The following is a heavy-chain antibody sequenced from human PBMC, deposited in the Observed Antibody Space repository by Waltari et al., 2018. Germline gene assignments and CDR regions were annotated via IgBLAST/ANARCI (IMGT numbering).Heavy chain of an antibody. CDR2: IYYSGST. J-gene: IGHJ4*02. CDR1: GGSISSYY. D-gene: IGHD2-15*01. CDR3: ARDRYCSGGSCSTGPYYFDY. Sequence: QVQLQESGPGLVKPSETLSLTCTVSGGSISSYYWSWIRQPPGKGLEWIGYIYYSGSTNYNPSLKSRVTISVDTSKNQFSLKLSSVTAADTAVYYCARDRYCSGGSCSTGPYYFDYWGQGTLVTVSS. V-gene: IGHV4-59*01.